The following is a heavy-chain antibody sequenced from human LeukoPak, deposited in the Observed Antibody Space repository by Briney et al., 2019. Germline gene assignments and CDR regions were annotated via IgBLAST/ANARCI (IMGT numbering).Heavy chain of an antibody. J-gene: IGHJ3*02. CDR2: ISWNSGSI. CDR1: GFTFDDYA. D-gene: IGHD1-26*01. CDR3: ARVGATFVAFDI. V-gene: IGHV3-9*03. Sequence: GGSLRLSCAASGFTFDDYAMHWVRQAPGKGLEWVSGISWNSGSIGYADSVKGRFTISRDNAKNSLYLQMNSLRAEDMALYYCARVGATFVAFDIWGQGTMVTVSS.